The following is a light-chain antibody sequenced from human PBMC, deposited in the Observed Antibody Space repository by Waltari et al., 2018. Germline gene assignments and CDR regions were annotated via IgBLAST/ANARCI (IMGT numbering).Light chain of an antibody. CDR2: EVI. Sequence: QSALTQPASVSGSPGQSITISCTGTSSDVGTYNFVSWYQQHPGKAPKLMIYEVIKRPSGVSNRFSGSKSGNTASLTISGLQDEDEADYYGCSYAGTDTVIIFGGGTKVIVL. CDR1: SSDVGTYNF. CDR3: CSYAGTDTVII. J-gene: IGLJ2*01. V-gene: IGLV2-23*02.